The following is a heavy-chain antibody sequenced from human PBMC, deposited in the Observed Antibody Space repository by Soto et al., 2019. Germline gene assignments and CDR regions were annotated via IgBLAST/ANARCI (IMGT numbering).Heavy chain of an antibody. J-gene: IGHJ5*02. CDR1: GYTFTSYA. CDR2: INAGNGNT. V-gene: IGHV1-3*01. Sequence: GASVKVSCTASGYTFTSYAMHWVRQAPGQRLEWMGWINAGNGNTKYSQKFQGRVTITRDTSASTAYMELSSLRSEDTAVYYCARDRENSAFWSGYYTWGQGTLVTVSS. D-gene: IGHD3-3*01. CDR3: ARDRENSAFWSGYYT.